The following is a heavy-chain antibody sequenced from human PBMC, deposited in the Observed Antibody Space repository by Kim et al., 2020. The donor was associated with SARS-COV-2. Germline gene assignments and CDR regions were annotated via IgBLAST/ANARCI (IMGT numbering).Heavy chain of an antibody. V-gene: IGHV3-33*06. J-gene: IGHJ4*02. CDR2: IWYDGSNK. CDR3: AKGARHYYGSGGPDY. D-gene: IGHD3-10*01. Sequence: GGSLRLSCAASGFTFSSYGMHWVRQAPGKGLEWVAVIWYDGSNKYYADSVKGRFTISRDNSKNTLYLQMNSLRAEDTAVYYCAKGARHYYGSGGPDYWGQGTLGSVSS. CDR1: GFTFSSYG.